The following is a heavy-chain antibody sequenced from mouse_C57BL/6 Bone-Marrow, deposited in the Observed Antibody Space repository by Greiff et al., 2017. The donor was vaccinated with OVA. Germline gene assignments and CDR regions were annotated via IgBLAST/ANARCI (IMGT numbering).Heavy chain of an antibody. D-gene: IGHD1-1*01. CDR3: ARYGYYGTYAMDY. Sequence: DVHLVESGPGLAKPSQTLSLTCSVTGYSITSDYWNWIRKFPGNKLEYMGYISYSGSTYYNPSLKSRISITRDTSKNQYYLQLNSVTTEDTATYYCARYGYYGTYAMDYWGQGTSVTVSS. V-gene: IGHV3-8*01. CDR2: ISYSGST. J-gene: IGHJ4*01. CDR1: GYSITSDY.